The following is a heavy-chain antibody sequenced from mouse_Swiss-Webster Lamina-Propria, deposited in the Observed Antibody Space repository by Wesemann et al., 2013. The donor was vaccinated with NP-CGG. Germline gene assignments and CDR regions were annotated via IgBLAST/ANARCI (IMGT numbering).Heavy chain of an antibody. D-gene: IGHD3-3*01. Sequence: EYXGYISYSGSTYYNPSLKSRISITRDTSKNQYYLQLNSVTTEDTATYYCAREGTAYWGQGTLVTVSA. J-gene: IGHJ3*01. CDR2: ISYSGST. CDR3: AREGTAY. V-gene: IGHV3-8*02.